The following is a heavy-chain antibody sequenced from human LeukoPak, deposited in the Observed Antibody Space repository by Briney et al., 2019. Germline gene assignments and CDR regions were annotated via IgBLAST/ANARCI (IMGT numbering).Heavy chain of an antibody. V-gene: IGHV4-30-4*01. CDR1: GGSISSGDYY. J-gene: IGHJ6*02. Sequence: PSETLSLTCAVSGGSISSGDYYWSWIRQPPGKGLEWIGYIYYSGSTYYNPSLKSRVTISVDTSKNQFSLKLSSVTAADTAVYYCARVERYYYYYGMDVWGQGTTVTVSS. CDR2: IYYSGST. CDR3: ARVERYYYYYGMDV. D-gene: IGHD5-24*01.